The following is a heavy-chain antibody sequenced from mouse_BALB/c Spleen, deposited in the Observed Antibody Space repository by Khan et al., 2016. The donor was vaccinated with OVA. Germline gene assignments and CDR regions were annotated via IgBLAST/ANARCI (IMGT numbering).Heavy chain of an antibody. CDR1: GYTFTSYT. Sequence: QVQLKQSGAELARPGASVKMSCKASGYTFTSYTIHWIKLRPGQGLEWIGYINPSNGYTNYNQKFKDKATLTADKSPTTAYMQLSSLTSDDSAVYNCVRDGAYHRNDGWFAYWGQGTLVTVSA. D-gene: IGHD2-14*01. V-gene: IGHV1-4*01. J-gene: IGHJ3*01. CDR3: VRDGAYHRNDGWFAY. CDR2: INPSNGYT.